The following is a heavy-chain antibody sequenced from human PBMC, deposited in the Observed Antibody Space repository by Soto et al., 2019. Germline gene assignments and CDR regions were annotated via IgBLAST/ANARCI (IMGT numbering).Heavy chain of an antibody. Sequence: QVQLQESGPGLVKPSETLSLTCTVSGGSISSYYWSWIRQPPGKGLEWIGYIYYSGSTNYNPSLKSRVTISVDTSKNQFSLKLSSVTAADTAVYYCARGAAAAYVDYWGQGTLVTVSS. CDR2: IYYSGST. V-gene: IGHV4-59*01. D-gene: IGHD6-13*01. J-gene: IGHJ4*02. CDR3: ARGAAAAYVDY. CDR1: GGSISSYY.